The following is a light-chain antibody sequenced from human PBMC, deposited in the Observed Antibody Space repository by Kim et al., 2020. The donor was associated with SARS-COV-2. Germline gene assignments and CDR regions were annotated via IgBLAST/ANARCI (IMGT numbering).Light chain of an antibody. Sequence: APGKTARSTCGGNNIGSKSVHLYQQKPGQAPVLVIYYDSDRPSGIPERFSGSNSGNTATLTISRVEAGDEADYYCQVWDSSSDHYVFGTGTKVTVL. CDR2: YDS. V-gene: IGLV3-21*04. J-gene: IGLJ1*01. CDR3: QVWDSSSDHYV. CDR1: NIGSKS.